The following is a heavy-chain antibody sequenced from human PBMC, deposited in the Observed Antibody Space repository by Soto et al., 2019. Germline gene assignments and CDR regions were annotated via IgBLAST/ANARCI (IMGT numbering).Heavy chain of an antibody. J-gene: IGHJ5*02. D-gene: IGHD3-10*01. CDR3: AIYDAFGELFWWFDL. CDR2: ISAYNGNT. CDR1: GYTFTSYG. V-gene: IGHV1-18*01. Sequence: ASVKVSCKASGYTFTSYGISWVRQAPGQGLEWMGWISAYNGNTNYAQKLQGRVTMTTDTSTSTAYMELRSLRSDDTAVYYCAIYDAFGELFWWFDLCGQGTLVTVSS.